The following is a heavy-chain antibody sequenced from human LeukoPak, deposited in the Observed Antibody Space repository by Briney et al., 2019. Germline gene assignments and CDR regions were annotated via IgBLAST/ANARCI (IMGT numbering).Heavy chain of an antibody. CDR3: ARFPAPWLRPAKKDAFDI. Sequence: GGSLRLSCAVSGFIFDDCAMHWVRQAPGKGLEWVSGIDWNSNSSGYADSVKGRFTISRDNAKNSLYLQMNSLRAEDTAVYYCARFPAPWLRPAKKDAFDIWGQGTVVTVSS. CDR2: IDWNSNSS. V-gene: IGHV3-9*01. J-gene: IGHJ3*02. D-gene: IGHD3-9*01. CDR1: GFIFDDCA.